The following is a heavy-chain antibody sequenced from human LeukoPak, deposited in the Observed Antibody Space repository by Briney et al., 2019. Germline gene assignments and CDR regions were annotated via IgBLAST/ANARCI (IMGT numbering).Heavy chain of an antibody. D-gene: IGHD5-24*01. V-gene: IGHV3-11*01. CDR1: GFTFSDYY. CDR2: ISSSGSTI. J-gene: IGHJ4*02. Sequence: GGSLRLSCAASGFTFSDYYMSWIRQAPGKGLEWVSYISSSGSTIYYADSVKGRFTISRDNAKNSLYLQMNSLRAEDTAIYYCGRDSRWAQPDYWGQGTLVTVSS. CDR3: GRDSRWAQPDY.